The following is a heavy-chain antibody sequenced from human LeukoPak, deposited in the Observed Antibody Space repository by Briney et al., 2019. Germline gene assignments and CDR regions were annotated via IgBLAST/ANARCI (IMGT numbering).Heavy chain of an antibody. CDR3: ATRGRDIVGVQIDY. CDR1: GYTLTELS. V-gene: IGHV1-24*01. J-gene: IGHJ4*02. D-gene: IGHD1-26*01. CDR2: FDPEDGET. Sequence: GASVKVSCKVSGYTLTELSMHWVRQAPGKGLEWMGGFDPEDGETIYAQKFQGRVTMTEDTSTDTVYMELSSLRSEDTAVYYCATRGRDIVGVQIDYWGQGTLVTVSS.